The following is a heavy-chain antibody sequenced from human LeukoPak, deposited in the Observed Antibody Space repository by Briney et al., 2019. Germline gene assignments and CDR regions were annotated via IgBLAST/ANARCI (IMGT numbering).Heavy chain of an antibody. V-gene: IGHV3-30*02. J-gene: IGHJ4*02. CDR1: GFTFSSYG. CDR3: AKFGGSSSPGVDY. CDR2: IRYDGSNK. D-gene: IGHD3-16*01. Sequence: GGSLRLSCAASGFTFSSYGMHWVRQAPGKGLEWVAFIRYDGSNKYYADSVKGRFTISRDNSKNTLYLQMNSLRAEDTAVYYCAKFGGSSSPGVDYWGQGTLVTVSS.